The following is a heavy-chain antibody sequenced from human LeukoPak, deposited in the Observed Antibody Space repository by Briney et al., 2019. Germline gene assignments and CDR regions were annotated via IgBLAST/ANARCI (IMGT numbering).Heavy chain of an antibody. V-gene: IGHV4-59*01. CDR2: IYHSGST. CDR3: ARVPMGAFDI. J-gene: IGHJ3*02. D-gene: IGHD3-10*01. Sequence: SETLSLTCTVSGGSIIGYYWNWIRQPPGKGLDWIGYIYHSGSTNYNPSLKSRVTISVDTSKNQFSLKLSSVTAADTAVYYCARVPMGAFDIWGQGTMVTVSS. CDR1: GGSIIGYY.